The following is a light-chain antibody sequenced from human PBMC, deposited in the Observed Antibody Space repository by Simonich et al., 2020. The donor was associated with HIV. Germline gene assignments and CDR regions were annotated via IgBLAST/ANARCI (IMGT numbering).Light chain of an antibody. CDR1: SSDVGGYNY. CDR2: DVS. Sequence: QSALTQPASVSGSPGQSITISCTGSSSDVGGYNYVSWYQQHPGKAPKLMIYDVSKRPSGVSTRFSGSKSGNTASLTISGLQAEDEADYYCSLYTSSSTVVFGGGTKLTVL. V-gene: IGLV2-14*01. CDR3: SLYTSSSTVV. J-gene: IGLJ2*01.